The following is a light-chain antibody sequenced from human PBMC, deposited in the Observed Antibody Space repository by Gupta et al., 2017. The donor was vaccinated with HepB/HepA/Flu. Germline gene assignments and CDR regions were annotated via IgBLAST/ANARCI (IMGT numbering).Light chain of an antibody. V-gene: IGKV3-15*01. CDR2: GAS. Sequence: EIVMTQSPATLSVSPGERATLSCRASQSVSSNLAWYQQKPGQAPRLLIYGASTRATGLPARFSGSGSGTEFTLTISSLQSEDFAVYYCQQDNNWLRTFGQGTKVEIK. CDR1: QSVSSN. CDR3: QQDNNWLRT. J-gene: IGKJ1*01.